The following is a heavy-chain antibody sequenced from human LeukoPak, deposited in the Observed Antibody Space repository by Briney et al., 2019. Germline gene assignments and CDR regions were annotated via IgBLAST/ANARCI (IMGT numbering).Heavy chain of an antibody. D-gene: IGHD1-1*01. CDR3: ARYNWNDVRSWFDP. CDR2: IIPILGIA. Sequence: GASVKVSCKASGGTFSIYAISWVRQAPGQGLEWMGRIIPILGIANYAQKFQGRVTITADKSTSTAYMELSSLRSEDTAVYYCARYNWNDVRSWFDPWGQGTLVTVSS. CDR1: GGTFSIYA. J-gene: IGHJ5*02. V-gene: IGHV1-69*04.